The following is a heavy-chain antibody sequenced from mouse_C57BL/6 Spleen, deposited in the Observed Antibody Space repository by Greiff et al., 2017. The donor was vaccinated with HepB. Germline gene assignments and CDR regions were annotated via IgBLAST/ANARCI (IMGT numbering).Heavy chain of an antibody. CDR2: INPNNGGT. CDR1: GYTFTDYN. D-gene: IGHD1-3*01. J-gene: IGHJ1*03. Sequence: EVQVVESGPELVKPGASVKMSCKASGYTFTDYNMHWVKQSHGKSLEWIGYINPNNGGTSYNQKFKGKATLTVNKSSSTAYMELRSLTSEDSAVYYCARMGKGWYFDVWGTGTTVTVSS. V-gene: IGHV1-22*01. CDR3: ARMGKGWYFDV.